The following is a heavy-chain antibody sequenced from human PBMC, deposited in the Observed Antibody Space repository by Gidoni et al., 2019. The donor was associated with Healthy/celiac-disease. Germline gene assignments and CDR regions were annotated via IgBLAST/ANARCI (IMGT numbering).Heavy chain of an antibody. Sequence: QLQLQESGPGLVKPSETLSLTCTVSAGSISSSSYYWGWIRQPPGKGLEWIGSIYYSGSTYYNPSLKSRVTISVDTSKNQFSLKLSSVTAADTAVYYCASKIVVVITDYYGMDVWGQGTTVTVSS. CDR2: IYYSGST. J-gene: IGHJ6*02. V-gene: IGHV4-39*01. CDR1: AGSISSSSYY. CDR3: ASKIVVVITDYYGMDV. D-gene: IGHD3-22*01.